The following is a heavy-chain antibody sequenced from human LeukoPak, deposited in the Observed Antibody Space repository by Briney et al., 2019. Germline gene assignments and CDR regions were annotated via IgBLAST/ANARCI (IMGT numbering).Heavy chain of an antibody. CDR3: ARAPGRNFFDY. CDR2: ISSSSSYI. J-gene: IGHJ4*02. V-gene: IGHV3-21*01. Sequence: GGSLRLSCAASGFTFSSYSMNWVRQAPGKGLEWVSSISSSSSYIYYADSVKSRFTISRDNAKNSLYLQMNSLRAEDTAVYYCARAPGRNFFDYWGQGTLVTVSS. CDR1: GFTFSSYS. D-gene: IGHD2-15*01.